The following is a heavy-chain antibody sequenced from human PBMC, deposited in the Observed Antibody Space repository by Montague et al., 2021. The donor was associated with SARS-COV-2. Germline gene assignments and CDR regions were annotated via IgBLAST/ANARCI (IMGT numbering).Heavy chain of an antibody. Sequence: SETLSPTRTVSGGSISSSSYYWGWIRQPPGKGLEWIGSIYYSGSTYYXPSLKSRVTISVDTSKNQFSLKLSSVTAADTAVYYCARLPDLLLWFGEALDYWGQGTLVTVSS. D-gene: IGHD3-10*01. CDR1: GGSISSSSYY. J-gene: IGHJ4*02. V-gene: IGHV4-39*01. CDR3: ARLPDLLLWFGEALDY. CDR2: IYYSGST.